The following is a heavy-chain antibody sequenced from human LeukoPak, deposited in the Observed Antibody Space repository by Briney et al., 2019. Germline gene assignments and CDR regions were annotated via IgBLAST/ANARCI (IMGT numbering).Heavy chain of an antibody. Sequence: NAEGSLRLSCAASGFTFSSYNMNWVRQAPGKGLEWVSSITSSSSYIYYADSVKGRFTISRDNAKNSLYLQMDSLRVEDTAVYYCATDKLGGSGSYDYWGQGTLVTVSS. V-gene: IGHV3-21*06. CDR1: GFTFSSYN. CDR2: ITSSSSYI. J-gene: IGHJ4*02. CDR3: ATDKLGGSGSYDY. D-gene: IGHD3-10*01.